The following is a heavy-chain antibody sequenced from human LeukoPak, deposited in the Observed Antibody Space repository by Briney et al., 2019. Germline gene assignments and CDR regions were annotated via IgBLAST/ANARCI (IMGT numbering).Heavy chain of an antibody. V-gene: IGHV3-23*01. CDR1: GFTFSSYA. J-gene: IGHJ4*02. Sequence: QAGGSLRLSCAASGFTFSSYAMTWVRQAPGKGLEWVSTISGTGATTFYADSVKGRFTISRDNSKSTLSLQMNSLRAEDTAIYYCAKEDYWGQGTLVTVSS. CDR3: AKEDY. CDR2: ISGTGATT.